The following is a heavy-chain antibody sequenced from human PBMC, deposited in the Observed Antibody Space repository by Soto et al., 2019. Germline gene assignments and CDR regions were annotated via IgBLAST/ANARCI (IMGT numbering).Heavy chain of an antibody. D-gene: IGHD2-15*01. V-gene: IGHV4-39*07. CDR1: GGSISSSSYY. CDR3: ARDRRRDIVVVVAATREPYGMDV. CDR2: IYYSGST. Sequence: SETLSLTCTVSGGSISSSSYYWGWIRQPPGKGLEWIGSIYYSGSTYYNPSLKSRVTISVDTSKNQFSLKLSSVTAADTAVYYCARDRRRDIVVVVAATREPYGMDVWGQGTTVTVSS. J-gene: IGHJ6*02.